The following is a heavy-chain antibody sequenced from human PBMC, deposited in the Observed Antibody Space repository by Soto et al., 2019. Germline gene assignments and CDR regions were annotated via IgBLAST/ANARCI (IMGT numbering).Heavy chain of an antibody. D-gene: IGHD1-26*01. J-gene: IGHJ6*02. CDR1: GDSISSGGYS. CDR2: IDRSGST. CDR3: ARDGAWRGFDV. Sequence: SETVSLTCTVSGDSISSGGYSWSWIRQPPGKGLEWVGYIDRSGSTYYNPSLQSRVTISVDRSSHQFSLSLTSVTAADTAFYYCARDGAWRGFDVWGQGTTVTVSS. V-gene: IGHV4-30-2*01.